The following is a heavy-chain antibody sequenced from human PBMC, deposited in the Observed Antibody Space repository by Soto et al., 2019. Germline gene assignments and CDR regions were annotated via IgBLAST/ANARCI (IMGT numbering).Heavy chain of an antibody. J-gene: IGHJ5*02. CDR2: VYATGTS. V-gene: IGHV4-4*07. D-gene: IGHD3-16*01. CDR3: VRDGSKTLRDCFDP. Sequence: SETLSLTCIVSGGSMSKFYWSWIRKTAGKGLEWMGRVYATGTSDYNPSLRSRIAMSVDISKKTFSLRLRSVTAADTGVYYCVRDGSKTLRDCFDPWGQGILVTVSS. CDR1: GGSMSKFY.